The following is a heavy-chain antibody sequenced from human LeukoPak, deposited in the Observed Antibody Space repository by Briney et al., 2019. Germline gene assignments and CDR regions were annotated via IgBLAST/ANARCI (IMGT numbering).Heavy chain of an antibody. CDR2: ISAYNGNT. D-gene: IGHD7-27*01. J-gene: IGHJ4*02. Sequence: ASVKVSCKASGYTFTSFGIIWVRQAPGQGLEWMGWISAYNGNTNYAQKVQGRIIMTTDRSTSTAYMELRSLRPDDTAVYYCARDNLGFDYWGQGTLVTVS. CDR3: ARDNLGFDY. CDR1: GYTFTSFG. V-gene: IGHV1-18*01.